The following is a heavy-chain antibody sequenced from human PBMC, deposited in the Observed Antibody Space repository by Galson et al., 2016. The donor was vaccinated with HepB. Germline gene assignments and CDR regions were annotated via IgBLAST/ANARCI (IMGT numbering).Heavy chain of an antibody. Sequence: SETLSLTCTASSDSISSYYWTWIRQPPGRRLEWIGHVYYTGNTYYNPSLQSRVTMSVDRSKNQFSLRLTSVTAADTAVYYCARQNLNYVGWFDPWGQGTLVTVSS. CDR1: SDSISSYY. J-gene: IGHJ5*02. CDR2: VYYTGNT. CDR3: ARQNLNYVGWFDP. D-gene: IGHD1-7*01. V-gene: IGHV4-59*01.